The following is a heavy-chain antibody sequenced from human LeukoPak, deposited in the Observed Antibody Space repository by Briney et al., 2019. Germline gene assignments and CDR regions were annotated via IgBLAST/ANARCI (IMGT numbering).Heavy chain of an antibody. J-gene: IGHJ3*02. CDR3: ARGHRGRRTLAFDI. D-gene: IGHD1-26*01. CDR2: MNPNSGNT. V-gene: IGHV1-8*03. CDR1: GYTFTSYD. Sequence: ASVKVSCKASGYTFTSYDINWVRQATGQGLEWMGWMNPNSGNTGYAQKFHGRVTITRNTSISTAYMELSSLRSEDTAVYYCARGHRGRRTLAFDIWGQGTMVTVSS.